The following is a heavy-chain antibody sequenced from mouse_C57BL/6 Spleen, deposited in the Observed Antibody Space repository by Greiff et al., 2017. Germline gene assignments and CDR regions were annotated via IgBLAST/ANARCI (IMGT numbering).Heavy chain of an antibody. Sequence: EVLLVESGGDLVKPGGSLKLSCAASGFTFSSYAMSWVRQTPEKRLEWVATISAGGSYTYYPDNVKGRFTISRDNAKNTLYLQMSHLKSEDTAMYYWARGGDGNYYFDDWGQGTTLTVSS. CDR3: ARGGDGNYYFDD. CDR1: GFTFSSYA. V-gene: IGHV5-4*01. CDR2: ISAGGSYT. J-gene: IGHJ2*01. D-gene: IGHD2-1*01.